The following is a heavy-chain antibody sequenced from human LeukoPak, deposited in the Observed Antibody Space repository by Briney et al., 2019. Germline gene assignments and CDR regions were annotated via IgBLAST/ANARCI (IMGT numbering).Heavy chain of an antibody. V-gene: IGHV1-8*01. D-gene: IGHD3-22*01. Sequence: AAVKVSRKASGYTFTSYDINWVRQATGQGLEWMGWINPNSGNTGYAQKFQGRVTMTRNTSISTAYMELSSLRSEDTAVYYCERVRGYYDTSGYPHPNYGMDVWGQGTTVTVSS. CDR3: ERVRGYYDTSGYPHPNYGMDV. CDR1: GYTFTSYD. CDR2: INPNSGNT. J-gene: IGHJ6*02.